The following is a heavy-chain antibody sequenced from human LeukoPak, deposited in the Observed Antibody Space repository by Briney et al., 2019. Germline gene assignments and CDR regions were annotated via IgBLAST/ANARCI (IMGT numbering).Heavy chain of an antibody. D-gene: IGHD2-8*01. CDR3: ATDMDCTNGVCYTLGY. J-gene: IGHJ4*02. CDR2: VDPEDGET. V-gene: IGHV1-24*01. CDR1: GYTLNELS. Sequence: ASVKVSCMVSGYTLNELSMHWVRQAPGKGLEWMGGVDPEDGETMYAQKFQGRVTMTEDTSTDTAYMELSSLRSEDTAVYYCATDMDCTNGVCYTLGYWGQGTLFTVSP.